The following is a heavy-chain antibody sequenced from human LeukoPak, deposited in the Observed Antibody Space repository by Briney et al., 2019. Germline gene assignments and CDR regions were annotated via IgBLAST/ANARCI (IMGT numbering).Heavy chain of an antibody. CDR2: ISGNGSRT. CDR3: AKDQEVGVTTYYFDY. Sequence: GGSLRLSCAASGFTFSSYSMNWVRQAPGKGREWVAGISGNGSRTYYADSVKGRFTISRHNSKNTLNLQLNSLSAEDTALYYCAKDQEVGVTTYYFDYWGQGTLVTVSS. CDR1: GFTFSSYS. J-gene: IGHJ4*02. D-gene: IGHD4-17*01. V-gene: IGHV3-23*01.